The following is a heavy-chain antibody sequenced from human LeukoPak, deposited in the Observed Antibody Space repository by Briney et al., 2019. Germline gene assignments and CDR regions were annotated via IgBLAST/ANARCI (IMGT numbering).Heavy chain of an antibody. CDR1: GFTFSGCG. J-gene: IGHJ4*02. Sequence: GESLRLSCAASGFTFSGCGMHWVRQAPGKGLEWVAFIWYDGRDKYYTDSVKGRFTISRDNSKNTLYLQMNSLRAEDTAMYYCAKDPYSYGSYFDYWGRGTLVTVSS. CDR2: IWYDGRDK. D-gene: IGHD5-18*01. V-gene: IGHV3-30*02. CDR3: AKDPYSYGSYFDY.